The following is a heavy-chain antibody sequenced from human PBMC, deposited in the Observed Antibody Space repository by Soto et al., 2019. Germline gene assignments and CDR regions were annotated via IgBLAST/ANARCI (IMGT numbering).Heavy chain of an antibody. V-gene: IGHV3-23*01. CDR1: GFTFSSYA. CDR3: AKDYYDSSGYYYYYGMDV. J-gene: IGHJ6*02. Sequence: PGGSLRLSCAASGFTFSSYAMSWVLQAPGKGLEWVSAISGSGGSTYYADSVKGRFTISRDNSKNTLYLQMNSLRAEDTAVYYCAKDYYDSSGYYYYYGMDVWGQGTTVTVSS. CDR2: ISGSGGST. D-gene: IGHD3-22*01.